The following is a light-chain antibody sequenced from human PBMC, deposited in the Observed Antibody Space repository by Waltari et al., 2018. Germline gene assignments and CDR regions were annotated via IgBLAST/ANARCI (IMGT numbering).Light chain of an antibody. Sequence: DTQLSQFPSTLAASVGDRVTLTCRAREAINKWLAWYQQKPGKAPNLLIYAASSLQSGVPSRFSGSGSGTEFTLTINSLQPEDFATYYCQQTYSPPRTFGQGTKVEVK. CDR3: QQTYSPPRT. CDR1: EAINKW. J-gene: IGKJ1*01. CDR2: AAS. V-gene: IGKV1-39*01.